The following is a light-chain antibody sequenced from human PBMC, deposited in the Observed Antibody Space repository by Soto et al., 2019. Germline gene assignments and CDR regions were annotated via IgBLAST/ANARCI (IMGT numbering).Light chain of an antibody. CDR1: SGHSSYA. Sequence: QPVLTQSPSASASLGASVKLTCTLSSGHSSYAIAWHQQQPEKGPRYLMKLNSDGRHSKGDGIPDRFSGSSSGAERYLTISSLQSEDEADYYCQTWVTGIYVFGTGPKLTVL. CDR3: QTWVTGIYV. CDR2: LNSDGRH. J-gene: IGLJ1*01. V-gene: IGLV4-69*01.